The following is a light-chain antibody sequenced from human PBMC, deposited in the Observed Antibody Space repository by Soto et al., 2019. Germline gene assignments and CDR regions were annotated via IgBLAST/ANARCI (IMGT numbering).Light chain of an antibody. CDR3: HQYGSSPGT. V-gene: IGKV3-20*01. CDR2: GAS. Sequence: EIALTQSPGTLSLSPGERATLSCRASQSVTSNYLAWYQQKPGQAPRLLLFGASIRDTGIPVRFSGSGSGTDFTLTITRLEPEDFAAYFCHQYGSSPGTFGQGTKVEV. J-gene: IGKJ1*01. CDR1: QSVTSNY.